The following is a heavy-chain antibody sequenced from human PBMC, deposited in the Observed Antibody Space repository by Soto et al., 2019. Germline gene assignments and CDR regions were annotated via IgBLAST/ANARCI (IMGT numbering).Heavy chain of an antibody. CDR3: ARDSGAKFSSS. CDR2: IVPIYRTA. V-gene: IGHV1-69*01. Sequence: QVQLVQSGAEMRRPGSSVKVSCKASGGTFSSYRINWVRQAPGQGLEWVGGIVPIYRTADYAQKFQGRVTITADESARTAYMELRGLKSQDTAVYYCARDSGAKFSSSWGQGTLVTVSS. D-gene: IGHD6-13*01. J-gene: IGHJ4*02. CDR1: GGTFSSYR.